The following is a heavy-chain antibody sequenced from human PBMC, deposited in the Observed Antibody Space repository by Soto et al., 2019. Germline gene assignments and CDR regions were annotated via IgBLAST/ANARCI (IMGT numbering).Heavy chain of an antibody. CDR2: IYYSGTT. Sequence: SETLSLTCTVSGGSISSSNYHWGWIRQPPGKGLEWIGSIYYSGTTNYNPSLKSRVTISVDTSKNQFSLKLSTVTAADTAVYYCARGIEGWYQGRYYYGMDVWGQGTTVTVSS. CDR3: ARGIEGWYQGRYYYGMDV. J-gene: IGHJ6*02. D-gene: IGHD6-19*01. V-gene: IGHV4-39*07. CDR1: GGSISSSNYH.